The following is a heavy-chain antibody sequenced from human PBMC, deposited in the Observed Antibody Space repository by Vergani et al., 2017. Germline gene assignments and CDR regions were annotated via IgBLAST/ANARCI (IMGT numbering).Heavy chain of an antibody. Sequence: QVQLVESGGGVVQPGRSLRLSCAASGFTFSSYAMHWVRQAPGKGLEWVAVISYDGSNKYYADSVKGRFTISRDNSKNTLYLKMNSLRAEDTAVYYCARGIVGAQGAVFDYWGQGTLVTVSS. CDR2: ISYDGSNK. J-gene: IGHJ4*02. CDR1: GFTFSSYA. D-gene: IGHD1-26*01. V-gene: IGHV3-30*04. CDR3: ARGIVGAQGAVFDY.